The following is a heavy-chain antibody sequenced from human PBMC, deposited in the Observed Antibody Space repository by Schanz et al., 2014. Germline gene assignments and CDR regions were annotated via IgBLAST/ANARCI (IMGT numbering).Heavy chain of an antibody. CDR2: ISVYTGNT. J-gene: IGHJ4*02. CDR1: GYTFTTYA. CDR3: ARSAGRDFWSGYYTRFDY. D-gene: IGHD3-3*01. V-gene: IGHV1-18*01. Sequence: QVQLVQSGAEVKKPGASVRVSCKASGYTFTTYAMSWVRQAPGQGLEWVGWISVYTGNTKYGQKVQGRVTMTADTSTNAAYMELSSLRSDDTAVYYCARSAGRDFWSGYYTRFDYWGQGTLVTVSS.